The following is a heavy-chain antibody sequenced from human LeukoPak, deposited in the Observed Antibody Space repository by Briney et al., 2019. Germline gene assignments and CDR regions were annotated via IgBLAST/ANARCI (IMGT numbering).Heavy chain of an antibody. J-gene: IGHJ4*02. V-gene: IGHV3-30*18. CDR3: ANGIVATTPFDY. CDR2: ISYDGSNK. Sequence: PGRSLRLSCAASGFTFSSYCMHWVRQAPGKGLEWVAVISYDGSNKYYADSVKGRFTISRDNSKTTLYLQMNSLRAEATAVYYCANGIVATTPFDYWGQGTLVTVSS. D-gene: IGHD5-12*01. CDR1: GFTFSSYC.